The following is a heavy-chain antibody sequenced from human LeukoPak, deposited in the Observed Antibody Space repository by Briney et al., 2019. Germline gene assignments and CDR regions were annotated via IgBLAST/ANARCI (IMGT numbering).Heavy chain of an antibody. J-gene: IGHJ4*02. Sequence: SETLSLTCAVYGGSLSGYYWSWIRQPPGKGLEWIGEISHSGSTNYNPSLKSRVTISVDKSKNQFSLKLSSVTAADTAVYYCARGGYYYDSSGYYYDYWGQGTLVTVSS. CDR3: ARGGYYYDSSGYYYDY. CDR1: GGSLSGYY. V-gene: IGHV4-34*01. CDR2: ISHSGST. D-gene: IGHD3-22*01.